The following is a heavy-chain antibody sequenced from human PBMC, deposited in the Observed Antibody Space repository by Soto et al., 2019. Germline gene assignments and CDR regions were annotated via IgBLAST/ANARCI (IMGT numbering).Heavy chain of an antibody. V-gene: IGHV4-59*01. CDR3: ARGVGSSPPRY. CDR2: IYASGSP. CDR1: GGSISVYY. Sequence: SETLSLTCTISGGSISVYYWSWVRQPPGHELEWIGYIYASGSPYYDPSLRSRVTISADTSKNQISLKLTSPTAADTAVYYCARGVGSSPPRYWGRGTLVTVSS. J-gene: IGHJ4*02. D-gene: IGHD1-26*01.